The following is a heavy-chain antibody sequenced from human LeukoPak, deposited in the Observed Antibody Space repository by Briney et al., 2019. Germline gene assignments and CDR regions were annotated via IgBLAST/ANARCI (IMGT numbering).Heavy chain of an antibody. CDR1: GFTFSSYA. V-gene: IGHV3-23*01. CDR3: AGGGRSPRWFDP. J-gene: IGHJ5*02. D-gene: IGHD3-16*01. Sequence: GGSLRLSCAASGFTFSSYAMSWVRQAPGKGLEWVSAISGSGGSTYYADSVKGRFTISRDNSKNTLYLQMNSLRAEDTAVYYCAGGGRSPRWFDPWGQGTLVTVSS. CDR2: ISGSGGST.